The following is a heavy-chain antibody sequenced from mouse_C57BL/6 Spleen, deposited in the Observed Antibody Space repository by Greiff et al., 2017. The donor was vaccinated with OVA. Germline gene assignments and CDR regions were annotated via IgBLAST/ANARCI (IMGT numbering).Heavy chain of an antibody. CDR3: ARGFYYGNDLAWFAY. CDR1: GYTFTSYW. D-gene: IGHD2-2*01. J-gene: IGHJ3*01. CDR2: IYPGSGST. V-gene: IGHV1-55*01. Sequence: QVQLQQPGAELVKPGASVKMSCKASGYTFTSYWITWVKQRPGQGLEWIGDIYPGSGSTNYNEKFKSKATLTVDTSSSTAYMQLSSLTSEDSAVYDCARGFYYGNDLAWFAYWGQGTLVTVSA.